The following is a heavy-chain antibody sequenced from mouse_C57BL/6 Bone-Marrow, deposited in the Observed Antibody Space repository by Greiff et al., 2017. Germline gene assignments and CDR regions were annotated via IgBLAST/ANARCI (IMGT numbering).Heavy chain of an antibody. D-gene: IGHD1-1*01. CDR1: GFTFSSYT. Sequence: EVQLMESGGGLVKPGGSLKLSCAASGFTFSSYTMSWVRQTPEKRLEWVATISGGGGNTYYPDSVKGRFTISRDNAKNTLYLQMSSLRSEDTALDYCAGHCPPCYYGSLWYFDVWGTGTTVTVSS. CDR2: ISGGGGNT. CDR3: AGHCPPCYYGSLWYFDV. V-gene: IGHV5-9*01. J-gene: IGHJ1*03.